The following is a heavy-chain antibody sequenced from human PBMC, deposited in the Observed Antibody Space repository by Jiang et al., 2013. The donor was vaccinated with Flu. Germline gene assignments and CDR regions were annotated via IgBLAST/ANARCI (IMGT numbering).Heavy chain of an antibody. J-gene: IGHJ4*02. CDR3: ARRGSYSSTDFDY. Sequence: GSGLVKPSETLSLTCTVSGGSISSSSYYWGWIRQPPGKGLEWIGSIYYSGSTYYNPSLKSRVTISVDTSKNQFSLKLSSVTAADTAVYYCARRGSYSSTDFDYWGQGTLVTVSS. D-gene: IGHD1-26*01. V-gene: IGHV4-39*01. CDR2: IYYSGST. CDR1: GGSISSSSYY.